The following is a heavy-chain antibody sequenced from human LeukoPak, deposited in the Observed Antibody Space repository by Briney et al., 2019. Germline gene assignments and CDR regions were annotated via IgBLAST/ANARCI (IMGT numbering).Heavy chain of an antibody. CDR3: AKDPYAILTGYRYYFDY. CDR1: GFTSSSYA. D-gene: IGHD3-9*01. Sequence: PGGSLRLSCVASGFTSSSYAMSWVRQAPGKGLEWVSAISGSGGSTYYADSVKGRFTIPRDNSKNTLFLQMNSLRAEDTAVYYCAKDPYAILTGYRYYFDYWGQGTLVTVSS. V-gene: IGHV3-23*01. J-gene: IGHJ4*02. CDR2: ISGSGGST.